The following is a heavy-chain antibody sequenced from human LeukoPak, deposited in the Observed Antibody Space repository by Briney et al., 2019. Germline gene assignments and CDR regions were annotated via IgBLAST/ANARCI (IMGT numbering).Heavy chain of an antibody. Sequence: GGSLRLSCTASGFIFSSYSMNWVRQAPGKGLEWLAYITGNSGTVYYAGSVKGRFTISRDNSKNTLYLQMNSLRAEDTAVYYCAKTRPLDSSSWSHGDYWGQGTLVTVSS. CDR2: ITGNSGTV. CDR1: GFIFSSYS. J-gene: IGHJ4*02. CDR3: AKTRPLDSSSWSHGDY. V-gene: IGHV3-48*01. D-gene: IGHD6-13*01.